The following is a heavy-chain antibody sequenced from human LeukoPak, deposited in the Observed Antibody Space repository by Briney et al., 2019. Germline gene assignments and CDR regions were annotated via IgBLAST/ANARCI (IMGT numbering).Heavy chain of an antibody. V-gene: IGHV4-39*01. Sequence: SEILSLTCTVSGASISSSDSYWSWIRQPPGKGLEWIGSIYRRGSTSYNPSLKSRVTVSEDMSKNHFSLRLSSVTAADTAVYYCARHVQDLGIKVWGQGTTVTVSS. CDR2: IYRRGST. CDR3: ARHVQDLGIKV. J-gene: IGHJ6*02. CDR1: GASISSSDSY.